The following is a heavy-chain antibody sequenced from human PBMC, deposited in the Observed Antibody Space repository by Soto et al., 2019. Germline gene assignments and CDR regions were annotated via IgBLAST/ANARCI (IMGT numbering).Heavy chain of an antibody. CDR2: FYHSGSP. J-gene: IGHJ4*02. CDR1: GGSISSGASY. CDR3: ARAREYKNDGSVYVGFDY. D-gene: IGHD3-22*01. V-gene: IGHV4-31*03. Sequence: QVQLQESGPGLVKPSQTLSLTCTVSGGSISSGASYWSWIRQHPGKGLEWIGYFYHSGSPNYNPSLKSRVSISVDKSKNEFSLKLSSVTAADTAVYYCARAREYKNDGSVYVGFDYWGQGTLVTVPS.